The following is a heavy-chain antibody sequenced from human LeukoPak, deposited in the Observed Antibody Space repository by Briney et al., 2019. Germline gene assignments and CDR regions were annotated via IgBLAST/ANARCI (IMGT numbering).Heavy chain of an antibody. V-gene: IGHV1-2*02. D-gene: IGHD5-18*01. CDR2: INPNSGGT. Sequence: ASVKVSCKASGYTFTGYYMHWVRQAPGQGLEWMGWINPNSGGTNYAQKFQGRVTMTRDTSISTAYMELSRLRSDDTAVYYCARDGKDTAQFCFDYWGQGTLVTVSS. CDR1: GYTFTGYY. J-gene: IGHJ4*02. CDR3: ARDGKDTAQFCFDY.